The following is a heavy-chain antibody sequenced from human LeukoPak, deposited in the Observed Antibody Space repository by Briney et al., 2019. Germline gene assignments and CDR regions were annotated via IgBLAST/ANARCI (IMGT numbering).Heavy chain of an antibody. V-gene: IGHV4-59*08. CDR2: IYYSGST. CDR1: GGSISSYY. D-gene: IGHD6-13*01. Sequence: PSETLSLTCTVSGGSISSYYWSWIRQPPGKGLEWIGYIYYSGSTNYNPSLKSRVTISVGTSKNQFSLKLSSVTAADTAVYYCARVTIYSSSWYPNWFDPWGQGTLVTVSS. J-gene: IGHJ5*02. CDR3: ARVTIYSSSWYPNWFDP.